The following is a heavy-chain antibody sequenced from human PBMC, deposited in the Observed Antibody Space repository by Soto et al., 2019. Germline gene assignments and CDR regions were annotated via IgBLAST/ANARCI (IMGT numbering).Heavy chain of an antibody. J-gene: IGHJ4*02. CDR3: ARRWGTTFDY. D-gene: IGHD3-16*01. CDR1: GGSISSYY. Sequence: QVQLQESGPGLVKPSETLSLTCTVSGGSISSYYWSWIRQPPGKGLEWIGYIYYSGSTNYNSSLKSRVTISVHTSKNQFSLKLSSVTAADTAVYYCARRWGTTFDYWGQGTLVTVSS. CDR2: IYYSGST. V-gene: IGHV4-59*08.